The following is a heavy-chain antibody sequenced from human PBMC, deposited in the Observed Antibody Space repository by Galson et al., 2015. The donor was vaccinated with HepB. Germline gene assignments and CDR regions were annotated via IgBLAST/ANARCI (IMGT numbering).Heavy chain of an antibody. V-gene: IGHV3-30*03. CDR3: AIGGRWQLTDPHFDY. D-gene: IGHD2-15*01. CDR2: ISYHGSNK. CDR1: GFTFSTHG. Sequence: SLRLSCAASGFTFSTHGMHWVRQAPGKGLEWVALISYHGSNKYYADSVKGRFTISRDNPKNTLHLQMNSLRAEDTAVYYCAIGGRWQLTDPHFDYWGQGTLVTVSS. J-gene: IGHJ4*02.